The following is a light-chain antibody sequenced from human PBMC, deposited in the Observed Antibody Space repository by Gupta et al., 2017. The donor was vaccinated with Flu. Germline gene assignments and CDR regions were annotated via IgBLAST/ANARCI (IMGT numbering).Light chain of an antibody. CDR1: QSVLYSSNNKNY. J-gene: IGKJ2*03. V-gene: IGKV4-1*01. CDR2: WAS. Sequence: AVSLGERATINCQSSQSVLYSSNNKNYLAWYQQKPGQPPKLLIYWASTRESGVPDRFSGSGSGTDFTLTISRLEAEDVAVYYCQQYYSTPYSFGRGTKMEIK. CDR3: QQYYSTPYS.